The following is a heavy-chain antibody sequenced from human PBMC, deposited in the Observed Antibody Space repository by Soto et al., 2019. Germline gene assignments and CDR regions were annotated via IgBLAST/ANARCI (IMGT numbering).Heavy chain of an antibody. CDR1: GFTFSSYA. J-gene: IGHJ6*02. CDR3: AKGKMTTVTTFGYGMDV. Sequence: GGSLRLSCAASGFTFSSYAMSWVRQAPGKGLEWVSAISGSGGTTYYADSVKGRCTISRDNSKNTLYLQMNSLRAEDTAVYYCAKGKMTTVTTFGYGMDVWGQGTTVTVSS. V-gene: IGHV3-23*01. CDR2: ISGSGGTT. D-gene: IGHD4-17*01.